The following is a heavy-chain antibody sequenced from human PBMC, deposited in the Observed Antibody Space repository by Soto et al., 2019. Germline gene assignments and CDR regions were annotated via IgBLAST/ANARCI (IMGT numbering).Heavy chain of an antibody. CDR1: GFSLSTSGVG. CDR2: IYWDNDK. J-gene: IGHJ6*02. Sequence: QITLKESGPTLVKPTQTLTLTCTFSGFSLSTSGVGVGWIRQPPGKALEWLSLIYWDNDKRYSPSLQSRLTITKDTSKKQVVLTMSNMDPVDTSTYYCVHSRCCGNCLQSYPSHYYSGTDVWGQGTTVTVSS. D-gene: IGHD2-21*02. CDR3: VHSRCCGNCLQSYPSHYYSGTDV. V-gene: IGHV2-5*02.